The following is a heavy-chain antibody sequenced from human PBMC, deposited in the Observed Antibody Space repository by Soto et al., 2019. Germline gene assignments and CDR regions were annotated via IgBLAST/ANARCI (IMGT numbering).Heavy chain of an antibody. CDR3: ARVAGSYYYGMDV. D-gene: IGHD1-26*01. CDR1: GGSISSSNW. CDR2: IYHSGST. J-gene: IGHJ6*02. Sequence: SETLSLTCAVSGGSISSSNWWSWVRQPPGKGLEWIGEIYHSGSTNYNPSLKSRVTISVDKSKNQYSLKLSSVTAADTAVYYCARVAGSYYYGMDVWGQGTTVTV. V-gene: IGHV4-4*02.